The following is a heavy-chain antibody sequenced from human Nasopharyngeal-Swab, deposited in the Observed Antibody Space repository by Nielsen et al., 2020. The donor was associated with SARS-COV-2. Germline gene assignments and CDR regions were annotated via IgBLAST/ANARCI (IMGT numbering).Heavy chain of an antibody. Sequence: SETLSLTCAVSGGSISSSNWWSWVRQPPGKGLERIGEIYHSGSTNYNPSLKSRVTISVDKSKNQFSLKLSSVTAADTAVYYCARGGGLDIVATIKGEYYYYGMDVWGQGTTVTVSS. CDR2: IYHSGST. CDR3: ARGGGLDIVATIKGEYYYYGMDV. J-gene: IGHJ6*02. D-gene: IGHD5-12*01. V-gene: IGHV4-4*02. CDR1: GGSISSSNW.